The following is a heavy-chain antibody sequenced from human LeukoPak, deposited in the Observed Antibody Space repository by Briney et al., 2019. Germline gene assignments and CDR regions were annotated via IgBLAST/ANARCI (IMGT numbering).Heavy chain of an antibody. CDR3: ARLYSSTGNHDY. Sequence: PSETLSLTCTVSGGSISSSSYSWGWIRQPPGKGLEWIGNIYYTGSTYYSPSLKSRVTISVDTSKNQFSLKLSSVTAADTAVYYCARLYSSTGNHDYRGQGTLVTVSS. CDR1: GGSISSSSYS. V-gene: IGHV4-39*01. J-gene: IGHJ4*02. D-gene: IGHD1-14*01. CDR2: IYYTGST.